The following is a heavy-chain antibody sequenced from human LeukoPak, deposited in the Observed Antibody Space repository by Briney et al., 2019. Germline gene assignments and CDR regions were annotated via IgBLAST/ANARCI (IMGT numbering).Heavy chain of an antibody. J-gene: IGHJ4*02. CDR3: ARHHFQPRNDY. CDR1: GGSFSGYY. V-gene: IGHV4-34*01. D-gene: IGHD1-1*01. CDR2: ISHSGST. Sequence: SETLSLTCAVYGGSFSGYYWSWIRQPPGKGLEWIGEISHSGSTHYNPSLRSRVTISVDTSKNQFSLKLSSVTAADTAVYYCARHHFQPRNDYWGQGTLVTVSS.